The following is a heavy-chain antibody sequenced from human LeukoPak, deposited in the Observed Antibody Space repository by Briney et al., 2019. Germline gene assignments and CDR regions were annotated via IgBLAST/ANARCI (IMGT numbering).Heavy chain of an antibody. V-gene: IGHV3-15*01. CDR2: IKSKSDDGTR. D-gene: IGHD1-14*01. CDR3: CGTRGDL. J-gene: IGHJ5*02. CDR1: GFSFDVHA. Sequence: GGSLRLSCAASGFSFDVHAVTWVRQAPGKGLEWVGRIKSKSDDGTRDYAPPVRGRFTISRDDSKSTVYLQMESLRSEDTGVYYCCGTRGDLWGQGTLVTVSS.